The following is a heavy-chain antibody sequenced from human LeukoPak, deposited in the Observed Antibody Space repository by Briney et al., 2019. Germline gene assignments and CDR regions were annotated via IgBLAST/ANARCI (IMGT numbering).Heavy chain of an antibody. CDR2: ISSSGSTI. V-gene: IGHV3-48*03. J-gene: IGHJ4*02. CDR1: GFTFSSYE. Sequence: QPGGSLRLSCAASGFTFSSYEMNWVRQAPGKGLEWVSYISSSGSTIYYADSVKGRFTIYRDNAKNSLYLRMNSLRPEYTAVYYCARGDDYGVFDYWGQGTLVTVSS. D-gene: IGHD4-17*01. CDR3: ARGDDYGVFDY.